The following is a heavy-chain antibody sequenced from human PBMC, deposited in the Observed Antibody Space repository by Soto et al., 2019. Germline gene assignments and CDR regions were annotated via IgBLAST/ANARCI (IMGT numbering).Heavy chain of an antibody. CDR1: GGSISSGGYY. J-gene: IGHJ5*02. CDR3: AREEGYCSSTSCQDWFDP. CDR2: IYYSGST. Sequence: SETLSLTCTVSGGSISSGGYYWSWIRQHPGKGLEWIGYIYYSGSTYYNPSLKSRVTISVDTSKNQFSLKLSSVTAADTAVYYCAREEGYCSSTSCQDWFDPWGQGTLVTVSS. D-gene: IGHD2-2*01. V-gene: IGHV4-31*03.